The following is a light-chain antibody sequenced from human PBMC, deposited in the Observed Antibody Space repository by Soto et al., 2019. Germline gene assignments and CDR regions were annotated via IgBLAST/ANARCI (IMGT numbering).Light chain of an antibody. V-gene: IGKV1-5*01. CDR1: QSISSW. CDR3: QQYNSYSWT. CDR2: DAS. J-gene: IGKJ1*01. Sequence: DIKITQSPSTLSASVGDRVTITCRASQSISSWLAWYQQKPGKAPKLLIHDASSLESGVPSRFSGSGSGTEFTLTISSLQPDDFATYYCQQYNSYSWTFGQGTKVDIK.